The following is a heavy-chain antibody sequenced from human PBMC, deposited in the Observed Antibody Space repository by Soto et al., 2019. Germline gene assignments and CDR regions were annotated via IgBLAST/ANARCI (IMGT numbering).Heavy chain of an antibody. D-gene: IGHD5-12*01. CDR1: GYTFTSYD. CDR2: MNPNSVNT. J-gene: IGHJ4*02. CDR3: ARLSGYSGYDGSFDY. Sequence: QVQLVQSGAEVKKPGASVKVSCKASGYTFTSYDINWVRQATGQGLEWMGWMNPNSVNTGYPQKFQGRVTMTRNTSISTAYMELSSLRSEDTAVYYCARLSGYSGYDGSFDYWGQGTLVTVSS. V-gene: IGHV1-8*01.